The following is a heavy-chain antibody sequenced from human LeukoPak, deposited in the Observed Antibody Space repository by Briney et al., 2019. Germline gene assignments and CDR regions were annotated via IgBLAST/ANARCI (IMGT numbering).Heavy chain of an antibody. CDR3: ASYTMVRGVDY. J-gene: IGHJ4*02. Sequence: LETLSLTCTVSGYSISSGYYWGWIRQPPGKGLEWIGSIYHSGSTYYNPSLKSRVTISVDTSKNQFSLKLSSVTAADTAVYYCASYTMVRGVDYWGQGTLVTVSS. CDR2: IYHSGST. D-gene: IGHD3-10*01. V-gene: IGHV4-38-2*02. CDR1: GYSISSGYY.